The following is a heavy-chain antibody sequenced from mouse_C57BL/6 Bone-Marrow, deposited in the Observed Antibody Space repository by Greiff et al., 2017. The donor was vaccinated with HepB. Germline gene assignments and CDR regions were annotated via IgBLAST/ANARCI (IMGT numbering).Heavy chain of an antibody. Sequence: QVQLQQPGAELVKPGASVKLSCKASGYTFTSYWMKWVKQRPGQGLEWIGEIDPSDSYTNYNQKFKGKATLTVDTSSSTAYMQLSSLTSEDSAVYYCARHGAYWGQGTLVTVSA. CDR1: GYTFTSYW. CDR3: ARHGAY. J-gene: IGHJ3*01. V-gene: IGHV1-50*01. CDR2: IDPSDSYT.